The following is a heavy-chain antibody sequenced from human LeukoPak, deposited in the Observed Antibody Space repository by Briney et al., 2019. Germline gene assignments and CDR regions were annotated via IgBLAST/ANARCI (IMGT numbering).Heavy chain of an antibody. Sequence: PGGSLRLSCAASGFTFSSYAMSWVRQAPGKGLEWVSAISGSGGSTYYADSVKGRFTISRDNSKNTLYLQMNSLGAGDTAVYYCARARGTVVVTASDYWGQGTLVTVSS. CDR2: ISGSGGST. D-gene: IGHD2-21*02. CDR3: ARARGTVVVTASDY. V-gene: IGHV3-23*01. J-gene: IGHJ4*02. CDR1: GFTFSSYA.